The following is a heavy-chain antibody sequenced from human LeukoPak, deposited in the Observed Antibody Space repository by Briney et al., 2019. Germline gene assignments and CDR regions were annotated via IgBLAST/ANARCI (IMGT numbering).Heavy chain of an antibody. Sequence: GGSLRLSCAASGFTFSSYSMNWVRQAPGKGLEWVSYISSSSSTIYYADSVKGRFTISRDDAKNSLYLQMNSLRAEDTAVYYCARDPYYCSSTSCDGDYWGQGTLVTVSS. J-gene: IGHJ4*02. D-gene: IGHD2-2*01. V-gene: IGHV3-48*04. CDR3: ARDPYYCSSTSCDGDY. CDR1: GFTFSSYS. CDR2: ISSSSSTI.